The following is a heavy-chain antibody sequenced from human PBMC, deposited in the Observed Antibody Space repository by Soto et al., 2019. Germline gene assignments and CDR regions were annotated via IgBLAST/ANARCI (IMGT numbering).Heavy chain of an antibody. CDR2: IYYSGST. D-gene: IGHD6-19*01. J-gene: IGHJ4*02. CDR1: GGSISSYY. Sequence: QVQLQESGPGLVKPSETLSLTCTASGGSISSYYWSWIRQPPGKGLEWIGYIYYSGSTNYNPSLKSRGPISVDTSKNQFSLKLSSVTAADTAVYYCPSLSSGWSFPRDYWGQATLVTVSS. CDR3: PSLSSGWSFPRDY. V-gene: IGHV4-59*01.